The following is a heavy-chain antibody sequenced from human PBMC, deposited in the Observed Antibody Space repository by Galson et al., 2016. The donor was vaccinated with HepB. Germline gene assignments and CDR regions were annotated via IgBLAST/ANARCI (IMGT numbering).Heavy chain of an antibody. V-gene: IGHV4-39*01. CDR1: GGSVSSSSYF. D-gene: IGHD3-22*01. J-gene: IGHJ4*02. CDR3: ASGSMIVVVNY. Sequence: LSLTCTVSGGSVSSSSYFWGWIRQPPGKGLEWIGSVYYSGTTYYNPSLTSRVTISVDTSKNQFSLKLSSVTAADTAVYYCASGSMIVVVNYWGQGTLVTVSS. CDR2: VYYSGTT.